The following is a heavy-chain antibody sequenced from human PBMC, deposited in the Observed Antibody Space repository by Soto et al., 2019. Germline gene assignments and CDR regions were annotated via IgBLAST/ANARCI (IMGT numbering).Heavy chain of an antibody. CDR3: ASGYGGNSGLDY. CDR1: GGSIRSGGYY. V-gene: IGHV4-31*03. J-gene: IGHJ4*02. Sequence: QVQLQESGPGLVKPSQTLSLTCTVSGGSIRSGGYYWSWIRQQPGKGLEWIGYIYYSGGTDYNPSLQGRVTRSVDTSKNEFSLKLSSLTAADTAVYCCASGYGGNSGLDYWGQGTLVTVSS. D-gene: IGHD2-21*02. CDR2: IYYSGGT.